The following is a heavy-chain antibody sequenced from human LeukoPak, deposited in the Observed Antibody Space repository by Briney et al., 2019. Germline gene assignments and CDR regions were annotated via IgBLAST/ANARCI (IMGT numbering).Heavy chain of an antibody. V-gene: IGHV3-30*19. D-gene: IGHD3-3*01. Sequence: GGSLRLSGAASGFTFSSYGMHWVRQAPGKGLDWVALISYDGSNKYYADSVKGRFPISRDNSKNTLYLQSNSLRTEDTAVYYCARGQRAHVEWSNYMDVWGKGTTVIVSS. CDR1: GFTFSSYG. CDR3: ARGQRAHVEWSNYMDV. CDR2: ISYDGSNK. J-gene: IGHJ6*03.